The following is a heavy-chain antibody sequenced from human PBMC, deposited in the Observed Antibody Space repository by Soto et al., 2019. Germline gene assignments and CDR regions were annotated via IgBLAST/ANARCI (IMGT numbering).Heavy chain of an antibody. CDR3: TRYTDFWSGYPQMYGMDV. J-gene: IGHJ6*02. D-gene: IGHD3-3*01. Sequence: PGGSLRLSCAASGFTFSNAWMNWVRQAPGKGLEWVGRIKSKTDGGTTDYAAPVKGRFTISRDDSKNTLYLQMNSLKTEDTAVYYFTRYTDFWSGYPQMYGMDVWGQGTTVTVSS. V-gene: IGHV3-15*07. CDR1: GFTFSNAW. CDR2: IKSKTDGGTT.